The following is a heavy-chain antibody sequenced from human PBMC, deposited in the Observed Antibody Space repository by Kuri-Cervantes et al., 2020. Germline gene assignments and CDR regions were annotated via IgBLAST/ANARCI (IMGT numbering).Heavy chain of an antibody. Sequence: ASVKVSCKASGYTFTSYGISWVRQAPGQGLEWMGWISAYNGNTDYAQKLQGRVTMTTDTSTSTAYMELRSLRSDDTAVYYCARLITIFGGDAFDIWGQGTMVTVSS. J-gene: IGHJ3*02. CDR2: ISAYNGNT. V-gene: IGHV1-18*01. D-gene: IGHD3-3*01. CDR3: ARLITIFGGDAFDI. CDR1: GYTFTSYG.